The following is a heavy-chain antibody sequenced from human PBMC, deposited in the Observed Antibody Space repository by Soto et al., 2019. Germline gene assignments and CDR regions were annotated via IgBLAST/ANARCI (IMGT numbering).Heavy chain of an antibody. J-gene: IGHJ5*02. CDR1: GGFVSSASYF. Sequence: QVQLQESGPGLVKPSETLSLTCTVSGGFVSSASYFWSWIRQPPGKEMEFIAYVYYTGTTKYSPSLKSRASISLDTSKNQFSLNLSSVTTADTAIYYCARVRFGEVPYWFDPWGQGIL. CDR3: ARVRFGEVPYWFDP. CDR2: VYYTGTT. D-gene: IGHD3-3*01. V-gene: IGHV4-61*01.